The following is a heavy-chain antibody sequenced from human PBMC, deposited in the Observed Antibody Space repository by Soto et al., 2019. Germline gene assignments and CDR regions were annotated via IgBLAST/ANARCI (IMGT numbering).Heavy chain of an antibody. D-gene: IGHD2-15*01. CDR1: GYTFTSYG. V-gene: IGHV1-18*01. CDR3: ARGGYCSGGSCYSSDLYFDD. Sequence: ASVKVSCKASGYTFTSYGISWVRQAPGQGLEWMGWISAYNGNTNYAQKLQGRVTMTTDTSTSTAYMELRSLRSDDTAVYYCARGGYCSGGSCYSSDLYFDDWGQGTLVTVSS. CDR2: ISAYNGNT. J-gene: IGHJ4*02.